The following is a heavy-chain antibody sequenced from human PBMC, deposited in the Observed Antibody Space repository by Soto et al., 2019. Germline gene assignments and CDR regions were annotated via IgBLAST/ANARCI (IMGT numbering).Heavy chain of an antibody. CDR2: ISWNSDNI. D-gene: IGHD6-6*01. J-gene: IGHJ4*02. CDR1: GFTFDAHA. CDR3: ARCGTSSSFSHIRS. Sequence: EVQLVESGGGLVQPGRSLRLSCAGSGFTFDAHAMHWVRQAPGKGLEWVSTISWNSDNIHYADSVKGRFNISRDNAKNSLYQQLNSLRAEDTALYYCARCGTSSSFSHIRSWGQGTLVAVS. V-gene: IGHV3-9*01.